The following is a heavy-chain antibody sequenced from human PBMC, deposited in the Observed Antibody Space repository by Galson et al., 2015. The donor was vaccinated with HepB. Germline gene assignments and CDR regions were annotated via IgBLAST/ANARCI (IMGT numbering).Heavy chain of an antibody. Sequence: CAISEDSVSSNSAAWNWIRQSPSRGLEWLGRTYYRSKWYNDYAVSVKSRITVNPDTSKNQFSLQLNSVTPEDTAVYYCARLVGAPKEYYFDYWGQGTLVTVSS. CDR2: TYYRSKWYN. V-gene: IGHV6-1*01. CDR3: ARLVGAPKEYYFDY. J-gene: IGHJ4*02. D-gene: IGHD1-26*01. CDR1: EDSVSSNSAA.